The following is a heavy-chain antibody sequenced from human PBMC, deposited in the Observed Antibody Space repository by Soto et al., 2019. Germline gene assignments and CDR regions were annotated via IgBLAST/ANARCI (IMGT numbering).Heavy chain of an antibody. CDR1: GGSISSGGYS. CDR3: ARGSTYNWFDP. CDR2: IYHSGST. V-gene: IGHV4-30-2*05. Sequence: SETLSLTCAVSGGSISSGGYSWSWIRQPPGKGLEWIGYIYHSGSTYYNPSLKSRVTISVDTSKNQFSLKLSSVTAADTAVYYCARGSTYNWFDPWGQGALVTVSS. J-gene: IGHJ5*02.